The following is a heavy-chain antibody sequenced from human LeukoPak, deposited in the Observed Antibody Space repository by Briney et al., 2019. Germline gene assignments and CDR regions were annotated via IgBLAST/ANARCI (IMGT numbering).Heavy chain of an antibody. CDR1: GFTFSSYA. V-gene: IGHV3-30*18. J-gene: IGHJ3*02. CDR3: AKDRRATVTTGTLNAFDI. CDR2: ISYDGSNQ. Sequence: GGSLRLSCTASGFTFSSYAFHWVRQAPGKGLEWVAVISYDGSNQYYADSVRGRLTISRDNSKNTLYLQMNSLRAEDTAVYYCAKDRRATVTTGTLNAFDIWGQGTMVTVSS. D-gene: IGHD4-17*01.